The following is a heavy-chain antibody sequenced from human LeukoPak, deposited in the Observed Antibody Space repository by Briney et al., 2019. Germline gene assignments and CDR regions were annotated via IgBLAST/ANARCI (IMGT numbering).Heavy chain of an antibody. CDR1: GFTFSSYA. CDR3: AKDSSGSYPRGYFDY. CDR2: ISGSGGST. D-gene: IGHD1-26*01. J-gene: IGHJ4*02. Sequence: GRSLRLSCAASGFTFSSYAMSWVRQAPGKGLEWVSAISGSGGSTYYADSVKGRFTISRDNSKNTLYLQMNSLRAEDTAVYYCAKDSSGSYPRGYFDYWGQGTLVTVSS. V-gene: IGHV3-23*01.